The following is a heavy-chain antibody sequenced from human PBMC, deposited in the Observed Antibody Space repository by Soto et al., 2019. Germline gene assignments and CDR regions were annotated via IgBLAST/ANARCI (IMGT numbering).Heavy chain of an antibody. V-gene: IGHV4-59*08. J-gene: IGHJ3*02. CDR3: ARHVLRYFDWLLGPFDI. CDR2: IYSTGST. CDR1: GGSIGLYY. Sequence: PSETLSLTCTVSGGSIGLYYWSWIRQPPGKGLEWIGYIYSTGSTNYNPSIKSRDTISVDTSTNQFSLKLSSATASDTVIYYCARHVLRYFDWLLGPFDIWGQGTMVTVSS. D-gene: IGHD3-9*01.